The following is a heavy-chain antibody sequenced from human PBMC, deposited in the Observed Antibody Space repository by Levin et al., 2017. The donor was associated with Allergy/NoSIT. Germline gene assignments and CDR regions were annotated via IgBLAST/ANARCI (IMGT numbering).Heavy chain of an antibody. V-gene: IGHV4-31*03. CDR1: GASISSGGYY. D-gene: IGHD2/OR15-2a*01. J-gene: IGHJ5*02. Sequence: LRLSCSVSGASISSGGYYWSWIRQRPGKGLEWVGYIYYSGRAYYSASLQSRVTISIETSKNHFSLELNSVTAADTAVYYCARVASTTIGNWFDPWGQGTLVTVSS. CDR3: ARVASTTIGNWFDP. CDR2: IYYSGRA.